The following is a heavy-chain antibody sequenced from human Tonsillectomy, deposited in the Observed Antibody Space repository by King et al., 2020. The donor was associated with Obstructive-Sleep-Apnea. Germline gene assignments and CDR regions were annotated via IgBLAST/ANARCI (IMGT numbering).Heavy chain of an antibody. CDR3: ARGGLRYFDYPTSYYGMDV. CDR1: GFTFSSYG. V-gene: IGHV3-33*01. J-gene: IGHJ6*02. CDR2: IWYDGSNK. Sequence: VQLVESGGGVVQPGRSLRLSCAASGFTFSSYGMHWVRQAPGKGLEWVAVIWYDGSNKYYADSVKGRFTISRDNSKNTLYLQMNSLRAEDTAVYYCARGGLRYFDYPTSYYGMDVWGQGTTVTVSS. D-gene: IGHD3-9*01.